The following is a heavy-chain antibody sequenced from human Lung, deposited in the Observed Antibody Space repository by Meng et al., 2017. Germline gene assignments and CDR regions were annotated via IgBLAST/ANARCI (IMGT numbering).Heavy chain of an antibody. J-gene: IGHJ4*02. D-gene: IGHD6-19*01. V-gene: IGHV4-34*01. CDR2: INHSGST. CDR3: VRRTYSSGWYFDY. CDR1: GGSFSDNY. Sequence: VQLQQWGAGLLKPSESLSLTCVVSGGSFSDNYWSWIRQPPGKGLEWIGEINHSGSTNYNPSLKSRVTISVDTSKNQFSLRVTSVTAADRAVYYCVRRTYSSGWYFDYWGQGTLVTVSS.